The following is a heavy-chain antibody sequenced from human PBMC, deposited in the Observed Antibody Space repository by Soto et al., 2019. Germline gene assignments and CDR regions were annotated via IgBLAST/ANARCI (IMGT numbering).Heavy chain of an antibody. CDR1: GYIFTGYY. J-gene: IGHJ4*02. CDR2: VNPNSGAT. Sequence: QVPLVQSGAEVKKPGASVKVSCKASGYIFTGYYIHWVRQAPGQGLEWMGWVNPNSGATNYAQKFQGWVTMTRDTSISTAYMELSRLTSDDTAVYYCARAADCSTISCYTFDSWGQGTLVTVSS. D-gene: IGHD2-2*02. V-gene: IGHV1-2*04. CDR3: ARAADCSTISCYTFDS.